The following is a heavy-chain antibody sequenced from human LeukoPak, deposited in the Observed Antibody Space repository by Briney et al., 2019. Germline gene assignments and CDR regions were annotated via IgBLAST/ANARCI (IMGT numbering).Heavy chain of an antibody. CDR3: ARDVRYYDFWSGYDY. Sequence: GGSLRLSCEASGFTFSDHWMNWVRQAPGKGLEWVACIKQDGSQKDYVDSVKGRFTISRDNAKNSLYLQMSSLRAEDTAMYYCARDVRYYDFWSGYDYWGQGTLVTVSS. CDR1: GFTFSDHW. V-gene: IGHV3-7*01. D-gene: IGHD3-3*01. CDR2: IKQDGSQK. J-gene: IGHJ4*02.